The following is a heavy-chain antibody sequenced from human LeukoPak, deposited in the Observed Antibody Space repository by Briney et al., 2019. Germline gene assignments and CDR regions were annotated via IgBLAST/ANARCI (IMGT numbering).Heavy chain of an antibody. CDR2: IYYSGST. V-gene: IGHV4-39*01. D-gene: IGHD3-10*01. J-gene: IGHJ4*02. CDR3: ARHDGPYYYGSGSYYNKDY. Sequence: SETLSLTCTVSGGSISSSSSYWGWIRQPPGKGLEWIGSIYYSGSTYYNPSLKSRVTISVDTSKNQFSLKLSSVTAADTAVYYCARHDGPYYYGSGSYYNKDYWGQGTLVTVSS. CDR1: GGSISSSSSY.